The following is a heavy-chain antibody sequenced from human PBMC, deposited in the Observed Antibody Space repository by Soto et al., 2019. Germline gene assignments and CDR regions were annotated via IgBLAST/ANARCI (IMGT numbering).Heavy chain of an antibody. D-gene: IGHD6-19*01. V-gene: IGHV1-3*01. CDR1: GYTFTGYA. CDR3: ARAVAVAADFDY. Sequence: VKVPCKASGYTFTGYAMHWVRQAPGQRLEWMGWINAGNGNTKYSQKFQGRVTITRDTSASTAYMELSSLRSEDTAVYYCARAVAVAADFDYWGQGTLVTVSS. J-gene: IGHJ4*02. CDR2: INAGNGNT.